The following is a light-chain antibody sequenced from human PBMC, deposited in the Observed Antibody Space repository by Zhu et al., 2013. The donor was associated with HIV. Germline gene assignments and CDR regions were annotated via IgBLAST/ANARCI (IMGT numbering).Light chain of an antibody. V-gene: IGKV3-20*01. CDR2: GAS. Sequence: EIVLTQSPGTLSLSPGDRATLSCRASQSIRGSYLAWYQHKAGQAPRLLIYGASSRATGIPDRFSGSGSGTDFTLSISRLEPEDFAVYHCQQYNGWPWTFGQGTKVEIK. J-gene: IGKJ1*01. CDR3: QQYNGWPWT. CDR1: QSIRGSY.